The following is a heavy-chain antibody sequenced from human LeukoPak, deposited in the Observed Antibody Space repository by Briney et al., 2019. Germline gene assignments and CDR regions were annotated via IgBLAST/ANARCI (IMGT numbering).Heavy chain of an antibody. CDR2: IFYSGTT. D-gene: IGHD3-10*01. CDR1: GGSISSGDYY. Sequence: SETLSLTCTVSGGSISSGDYYWSWIRQPPGKGLEWIGYIFYSGTTYYNPSLKSRITISVDTSKNQFSLKLSSVTAADTAVYYCARERAIGITMVRGPIHYNWFDPWGQGTLVTVSS. CDR3: ARERAIGITMVRGPIHYNWFDP. J-gene: IGHJ5*02. V-gene: IGHV4-30-4*01.